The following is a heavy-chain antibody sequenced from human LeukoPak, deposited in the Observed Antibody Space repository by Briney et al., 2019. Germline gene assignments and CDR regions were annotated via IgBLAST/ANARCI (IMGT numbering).Heavy chain of an antibody. J-gene: IGHJ4*02. D-gene: IGHD3-16*01. CDR1: GFTFRIYA. CDR2: ISSSGDST. CDR3: AKPVRLEGSDY. Sequence: PGGSLRLSCAASGFTFRIYAMHWVRQAPGKGLEYVSGISSSGDSTDYADSVKGRFTISRDNSRNTLYLQMNSLRAEDTAVYYCAKPVRLEGSDYWGQGTLVTVSS. V-gene: IGHV3-64*04.